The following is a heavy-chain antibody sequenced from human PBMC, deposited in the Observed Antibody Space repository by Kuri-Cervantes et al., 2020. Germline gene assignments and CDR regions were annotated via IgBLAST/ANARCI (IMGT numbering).Heavy chain of an antibody. CDR2: ITSTSNYI. D-gene: IGHD6-25*01. Sequence: GESLKIPCAASGFTFSSYGMHWDRQAPGKGLEWVSSITSTSNYIYYADSVKARFTISRDNAKNSLYLEMSSLRGDDTAVYFCGRGGGYPSFWGQGTLVTVSS. CDR1: GFTFSSYG. CDR3: GRGGGYPSF. J-gene: IGHJ4*02. V-gene: IGHV3-21*01.